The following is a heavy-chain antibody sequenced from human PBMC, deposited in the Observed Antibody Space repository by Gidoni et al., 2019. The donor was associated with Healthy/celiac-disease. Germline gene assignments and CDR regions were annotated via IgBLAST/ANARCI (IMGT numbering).Heavy chain of an antibody. Sequence: EVQLLESGGGLVQPGGSLRLSCAASGFTFSSYAMSWVRQAPGKGLEWVSAISGSGGSTYYADSVKGRFTISRDNSKNTLYLQMNSLRAEDTAVYYCAGRYFDWKTPYYYGMDVWGQGTTVTVSS. CDR1: GFTFSSYA. J-gene: IGHJ6*02. CDR2: ISGSGGST. D-gene: IGHD3-9*01. CDR3: AGRYFDWKTPYYYGMDV. V-gene: IGHV3-23*01.